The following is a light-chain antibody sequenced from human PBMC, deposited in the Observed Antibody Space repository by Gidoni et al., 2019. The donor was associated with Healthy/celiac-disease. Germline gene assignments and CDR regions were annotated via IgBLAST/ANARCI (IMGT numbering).Light chain of an antibody. CDR1: KSISSY. V-gene: IGKV1-39*01. Sequence: EIQMTKSPSSLSASVGDRVTITCRASKSISSYLNWYQQKPGKAPKLLIYAASSWQRGVPSRFSGSGSGTDFTLTISSLQPEDFATYYCQQSYSTPPLTFGGGTKVEIK. CDR2: AAS. CDR3: QQSYSTPPLT. J-gene: IGKJ4*01.